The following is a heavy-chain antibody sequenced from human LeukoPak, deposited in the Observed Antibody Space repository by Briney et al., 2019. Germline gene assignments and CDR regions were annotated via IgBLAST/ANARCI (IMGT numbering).Heavy chain of an antibody. CDR1: GYTFTSYD. D-gene: IGHD2-15*01. V-gene: IGHV1-8*01. J-gene: IGHJ4*02. Sequence: ASVEVSCKASGYTFTSYDINWVRQATGQGLEWMGWMNPNSGNTGYAQKFQGRVTMTRNTSISTAYMELSSLRSEDTAVYYCARVAYRYCSGGSCYSGLGYWGQGTLVTVSS. CDR2: MNPNSGNT. CDR3: ARVAYRYCSGGSCYSGLGY.